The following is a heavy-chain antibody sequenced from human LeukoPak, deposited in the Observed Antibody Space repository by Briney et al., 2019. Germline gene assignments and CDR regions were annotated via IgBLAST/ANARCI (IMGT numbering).Heavy chain of an antibody. V-gene: IGHV1-18*01. CDR2: ISAYNGNT. Sequence: GASVKVSCKASGYTFTSYGISWVRQAPRQGLEWMGWISAYNGNTNYAQKLQGRVTMTTDTSTSTAYMELRSLRSDDTAVYYCARERLDYHDSSWFDYWGPGTLVTVSS. CDR3: ARERLDYHDSSWFDY. J-gene: IGHJ4*02. D-gene: IGHD3-22*01. CDR1: GYTFTSYG.